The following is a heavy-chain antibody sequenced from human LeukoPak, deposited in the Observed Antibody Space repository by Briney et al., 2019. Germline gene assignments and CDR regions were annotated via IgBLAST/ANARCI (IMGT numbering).Heavy chain of an antibody. Sequence: PGGSLRLSCAASGFTFSSYWMSWVRQAPGKGLEWVANIKQDGSEKYYVDSVKGRFTISRDNAKNSLYLQMNSLRAEDTAVYYCARDGGLGYCSGGSCYRPVDAFDIWGQGTMVTVSS. CDR2: IKQDGSEK. CDR3: ARDGGLGYCSGGSCYRPVDAFDI. V-gene: IGHV3-7*05. J-gene: IGHJ3*02. D-gene: IGHD2-15*01. CDR1: GFTFSSYW.